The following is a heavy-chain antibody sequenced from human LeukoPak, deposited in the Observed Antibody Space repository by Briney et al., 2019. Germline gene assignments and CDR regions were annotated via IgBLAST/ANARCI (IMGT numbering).Heavy chain of an antibody. CDR1: GFTLSSYA. D-gene: IGHD2-2*01. CDR2: ISGDGRIT. Sequence: GRSLRLFCAASGFTLSSYAMSWVRQAPGKGLEWVSAISGDGRITHHADSVKGRFTISRDNSKNTLYLQMNSLRAEDTAVYYCATKGLVSVPSRYHFGYWGQGTLVTVSS. V-gene: IGHV3-23*01. J-gene: IGHJ4*02. CDR3: ATKGLVSVPSRYHFGY.